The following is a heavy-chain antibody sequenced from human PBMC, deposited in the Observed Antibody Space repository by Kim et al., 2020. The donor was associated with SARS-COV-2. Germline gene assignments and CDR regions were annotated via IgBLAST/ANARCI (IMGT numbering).Heavy chain of an antibody. V-gene: IGHV4-59*08. CDR1: NGSVTRDY. CDR3: ARSSTIVGGYFDS. D-gene: IGHD3-22*01. Sequence: SETLSLICSVSNGSVTRDYWSWIRQSPGKGLQWIGYFDYSGTTNYNPSLKSRVTISVDTSKNQFSLKLTSVTAADTARYYCARSSTIVGGYFDSWGQGT. J-gene: IGHJ4*02. CDR2: FDYSGTT.